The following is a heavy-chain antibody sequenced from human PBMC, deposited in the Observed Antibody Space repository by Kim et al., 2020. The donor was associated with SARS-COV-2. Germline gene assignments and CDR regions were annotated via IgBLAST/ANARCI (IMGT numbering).Heavy chain of an antibody. J-gene: IGHJ6*02. CDR2: INYRSFAI. CDR3: ARDGLRGYEMDV. V-gene: IGHV3-48*02. Sequence: GGSLRLSCVASGFTFSDYHMNWVRQAPGKGLEWLSYINYRSFAIYYADSVRGRFTISRDNAQNSVYLQMNSLSDEDTAVYYCARDGLRGYEMDVWGQGTTVTVSS. D-gene: IGHD3-3*01. CDR1: GFTFSDYH.